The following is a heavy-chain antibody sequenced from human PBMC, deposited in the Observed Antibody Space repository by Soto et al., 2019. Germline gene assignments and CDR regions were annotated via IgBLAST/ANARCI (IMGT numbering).Heavy chain of an antibody. CDR2: IKKDGTEK. D-gene: IGHD5-18*01. Sequence: GGSLRLSCAACGISPSFYWMGWVRQAPGRGLEWVASIKKDGTEKYYIDSMKRRFTISRDNALNSLYLQMNSLRAEDTAVYFCVTGYHSDYWGQGPLVTVSS. CDR1: GISPSFYW. V-gene: IGHV3-7*01. J-gene: IGHJ4*02. CDR3: VTGYHSDY.